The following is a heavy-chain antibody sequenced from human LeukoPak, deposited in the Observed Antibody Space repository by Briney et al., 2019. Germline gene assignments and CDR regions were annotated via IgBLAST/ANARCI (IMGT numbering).Heavy chain of an antibody. CDR2: ISSSSSSI. Sequence: GGSLRLSCAASGFTFSSYSMNWVRQAPGKGLEWVSSISSSSSSIYYADSVKGRFTISRDNAKNSLYLQMNSLRAEDTAVYYCARGGVLTGYYMDYFDYWGQGTLVTVSS. D-gene: IGHD3-9*01. CDR3: ARGGVLTGYYMDYFDY. CDR1: GFTFSSYS. V-gene: IGHV3-21*01. J-gene: IGHJ4*02.